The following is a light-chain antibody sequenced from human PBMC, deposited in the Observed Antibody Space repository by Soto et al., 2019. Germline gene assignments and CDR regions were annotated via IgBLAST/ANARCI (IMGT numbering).Light chain of an antibody. CDR2: DAF. J-gene: IGKJ4*01. CDR1: QSVGSK. CDR3: QQYNNWPPLT. V-gene: IGKV3-15*01. Sequence: EVVMTQSPATLSVSPWEIATLSCRASQSVGSKLAWYQQKPGQAPRLLIFDAFTRATGIPARFSGSGSGTEFTLFISSLQSEDFAVYYCQQYNNWPPLTFGGGNKVEI.